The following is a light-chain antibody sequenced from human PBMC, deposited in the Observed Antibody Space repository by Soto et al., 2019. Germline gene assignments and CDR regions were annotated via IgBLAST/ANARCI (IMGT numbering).Light chain of an antibody. Sequence: EIVLTQSPGTLSLSPGERATLSCRASQSVSSNYLAWYQQKPGQAPRLVIYGASNRATGIPDGFSGSGSGTDFTLTINRLEPEDFAVYYCQQYGSSPPYTFGQGTKLDIK. J-gene: IGKJ2*01. CDR2: GAS. CDR1: QSVSSNY. V-gene: IGKV3-20*01. CDR3: QQYGSSPPYT.